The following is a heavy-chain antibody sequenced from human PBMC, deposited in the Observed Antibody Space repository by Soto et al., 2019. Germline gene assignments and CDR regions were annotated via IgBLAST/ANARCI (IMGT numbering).Heavy chain of an antibody. J-gene: IGHJ3*02. CDR3: ARDDDYGDYVNAFDI. CDR1: GFTFSSYS. CDR2: ISSSSSTI. V-gene: IGHV3-48*01. D-gene: IGHD4-17*01. Sequence: GGSLRLSCAASGFTFSSYSMNWVRQAPGKGLEWVSYISSSSSTIYYADSVKGRFTISRDNAKNSLYLQMNSLRAEDTAVYYCARDDDYGDYVNAFDIWGQGTMVTVSS.